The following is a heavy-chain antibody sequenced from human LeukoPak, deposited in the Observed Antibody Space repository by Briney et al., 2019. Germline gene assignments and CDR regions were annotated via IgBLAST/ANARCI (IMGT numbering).Heavy chain of an antibody. D-gene: IGHD3-16*01. Sequence: SETLSLTCTVSGGSIYSVSYYWGWIRQPPGKGLEWIGSIYYSGSTDYNPSLKSRVTISVDTSKNQFSLKLSSVTAADTAVYYCATTSPREGGAFDIWGQGTMVTVSS. CDR3: ATTSPREGGAFDI. J-gene: IGHJ3*02. CDR1: GGSIYSVSYY. V-gene: IGHV4-39*01. CDR2: IYYSGST.